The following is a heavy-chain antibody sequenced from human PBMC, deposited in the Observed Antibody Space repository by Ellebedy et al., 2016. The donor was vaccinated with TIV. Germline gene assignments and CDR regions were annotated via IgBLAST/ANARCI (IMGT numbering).Heavy chain of an antibody. D-gene: IGHD3-9*01. CDR1: GFTFSSYW. CDR3: ARDLTGIADY. V-gene: IGHV3-74*01. Sequence: GESLKISCVVSGFTFSSYWMHWVRQAPGKGLVWVSRIDNDGSTIDYADSVRGRFTISRDNAKNTLYLQMNSLRAEDTAVYYCARDLTGIADYWGRGTLVTVSS. J-gene: IGHJ4*02. CDR2: IDNDGSTI.